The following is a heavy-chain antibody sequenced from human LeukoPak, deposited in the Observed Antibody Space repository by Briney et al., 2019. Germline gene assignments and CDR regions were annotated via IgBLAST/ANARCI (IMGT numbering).Heavy chain of an antibody. CDR1: GFTFSSYS. CDR2: ISSSSSYI. CDR3: ARALRNWNYDRDAFDI. D-gene: IGHD1-7*01. J-gene: IGHJ3*02. Sequence: PGRSLRLSCAASGFTFSSYSMNWVRQAPGKGLEWVSSISSSSSYIYYADSVKGRFTISRDNAKNSLYLQMNSLRAEDTAVYYCARALRNWNYDRDAFDIWGQGTMVTVSS. V-gene: IGHV3-21*01.